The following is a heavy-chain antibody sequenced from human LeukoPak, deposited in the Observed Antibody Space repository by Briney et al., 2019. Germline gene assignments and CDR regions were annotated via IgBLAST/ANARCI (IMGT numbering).Heavy chain of an antibody. D-gene: IGHD3-9*01. CDR1: GFTFSSYG. CDR2: IRYDGSNK. CDR3: ANPYYDILTGYQDYFDY. V-gene: IGHV3-30*02. Sequence: GGSLRLSCAASGFTFSSYGMHWVRQAPGKGLEWVAFIRYDGSNKYYADSVKGRFTISRDNSKNTLYLQMNSLRAEDTAVYYCANPYYDILTGYQDYFDYWGQGTLVTVSS. J-gene: IGHJ4*02.